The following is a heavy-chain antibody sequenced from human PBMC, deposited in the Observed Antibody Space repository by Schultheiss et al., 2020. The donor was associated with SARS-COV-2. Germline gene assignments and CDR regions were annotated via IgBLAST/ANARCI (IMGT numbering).Heavy chain of an antibody. D-gene: IGHD4-11*01. Sequence: SETLSLTCTVSGGSISSYYWSWIRQPPGKGLEWIGEINHSGSTNYNPSLKSRVTMSVDTSKNQFSLKLSSVTAADTAVYYCARTVYVEAAFDIWGQGTMVTVSS. CDR3: ARTVYVEAAFDI. CDR2: INHSGST. CDR1: GGSISSYY. J-gene: IGHJ3*02. V-gene: IGHV4-34*01.